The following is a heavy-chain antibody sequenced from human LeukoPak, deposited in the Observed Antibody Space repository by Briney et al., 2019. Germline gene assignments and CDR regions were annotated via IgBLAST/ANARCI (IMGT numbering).Heavy chain of an antibody. D-gene: IGHD3-16*01. Sequence: GGSLRLSCAASGFTVSSNYMSWVRQAPGKGLEWVSVIYSGGSTYYADSVKGRFTISRDSSRNTLYLQMNSLRVEDTAVYYSARVGLRESGYIDYWGQGTLITVSS. J-gene: IGHJ4*02. V-gene: IGHV3-53*01. CDR3: ARVGLRESGYIDY. CDR2: IYSGGST. CDR1: GFTVSSNY.